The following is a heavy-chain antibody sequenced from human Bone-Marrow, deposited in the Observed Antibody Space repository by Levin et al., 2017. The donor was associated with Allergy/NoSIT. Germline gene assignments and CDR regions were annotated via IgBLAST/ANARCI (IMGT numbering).Heavy chain of an antibody. CDR2: IYSGGRI. V-gene: IGHV3-66*01. J-gene: IGHJ4*02. CDR1: GFTVINNY. CDR3: ARDGGVTVPGDY. D-gene: IGHD6-19*01. Sequence: GGSLRLSCEASGFTVINNYMIWVRQAPGKGLEWVSHIYSGGRIDYADSVKGRFTVSRDNSKNTLYLQMNSLRAEDTALYYCARDGGVTVPGDYWGQGTLVTVSS.